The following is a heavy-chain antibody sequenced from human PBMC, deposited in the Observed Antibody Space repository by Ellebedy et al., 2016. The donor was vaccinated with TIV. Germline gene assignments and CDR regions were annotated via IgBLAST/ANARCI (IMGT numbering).Heavy chain of an antibody. Sequence: MPSETLSLTCSVSGGSISSYYWTWIRPPPGKGLEWLSYFHHSGNTNYSPSHKSRVTISVDTSKNQFSLKLSSVTAADTAVYYCATYTMGRLDYWGQGTLVTVSS. D-gene: IGHD1-1*01. CDR1: GGSISSYY. V-gene: IGHV4-59*08. CDR3: ATYTMGRLDY. CDR2: FHHSGNT. J-gene: IGHJ4*02.